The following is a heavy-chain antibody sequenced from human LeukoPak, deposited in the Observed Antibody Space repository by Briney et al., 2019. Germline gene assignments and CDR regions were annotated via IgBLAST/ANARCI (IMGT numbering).Heavy chain of an antibody. J-gene: IGHJ3*02. D-gene: IGHD3-10*01. Sequence: GGSLRLSCAASGFXFSSYAISWVRQAPGKGLEWVSAISGSGDITYYADSVKGRFTISRDNSKDTLYLQMNSLRGEDTAVYYCAKDGGSGTYYPPDAFDIWGQGTMVTVSS. CDR3: AKDGGSGTYYPPDAFDI. V-gene: IGHV3-23*01. CDR2: ISGSGDIT. CDR1: GFXFSSYA.